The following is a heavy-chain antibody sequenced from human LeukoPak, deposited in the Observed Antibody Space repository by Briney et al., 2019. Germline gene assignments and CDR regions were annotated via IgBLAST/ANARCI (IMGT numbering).Heavy chain of an antibody. J-gene: IGHJ4*02. V-gene: IGHV4-39*01. D-gene: IGHD1-7*01. CDR1: GGSISSSSYY. CDR2: IYCSGNT. Sequence: SETLSLTCTVSGGSISSSSYYWGRNPPPPGKGLEWIGRIYCSGNTYYNPALNSRVTISVDTSNNQYSLKLSPRPAADAAYYYCAIAPMAGTFDDWGQGTLVTVSS. CDR3: AIAPMAGTFDD.